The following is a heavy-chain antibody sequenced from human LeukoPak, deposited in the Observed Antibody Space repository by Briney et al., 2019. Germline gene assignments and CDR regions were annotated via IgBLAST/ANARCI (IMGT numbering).Heavy chain of an antibody. V-gene: IGHV3-43*01. CDR3: AKALGEGTSDGDS. J-gene: IGHJ4*02. D-gene: IGHD3-10*01. Sequence: GGSLRLSCAASGFTFDDYTMHWVRQAPGKALEWVSLISWDGGITSYSDSVKGRFTISRDNFKKSLYLQMNSLGTEDTALYYCAKALGEGTSDGDSWGQGTLVTVSS. CDR2: ISWDGGIT. CDR1: GFTFDDYT.